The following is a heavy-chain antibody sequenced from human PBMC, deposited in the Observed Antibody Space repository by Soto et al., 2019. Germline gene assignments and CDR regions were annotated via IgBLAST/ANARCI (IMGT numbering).Heavy chain of an antibody. V-gene: IGHV3-53*02. CDR2: IYRGGST. CDR3: ARDPPATRNGMDV. J-gene: IGHJ6*02. CDR1: GFTVSSNY. Sequence: EVQLVETGGGLIQPGGSLRLSCAASGFTVSSNYMSWVRQAPGKGLEWVSGIYRGGSTYYADSVRGRFTISRDNSKNTLYLQMKSLRAEDTAVYSCARDPPATRNGMDVWGQGTTGTVSS.